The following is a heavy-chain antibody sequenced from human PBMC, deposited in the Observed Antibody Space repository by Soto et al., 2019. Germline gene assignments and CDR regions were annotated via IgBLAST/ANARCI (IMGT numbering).Heavy chain of an antibody. Sequence: QVQLVQSGAEVKKPGASVKVSCKAIGYSFTSHYMHWVRQAPGQGLEWMGTIYPGGVNIGYAQKCKGGVTMTKDTSTSTGYMELNSLTSEDTAVYYCAGGQSWHDLFWWFGPWGQGTLGTVSS. J-gene: IGHJ5*02. CDR3: AGGQSWHDLFWWFGP. CDR2: IYPGGVNI. D-gene: IGHD1-1*01. CDR1: GYSFTSHY. V-gene: IGHV1-46*03.